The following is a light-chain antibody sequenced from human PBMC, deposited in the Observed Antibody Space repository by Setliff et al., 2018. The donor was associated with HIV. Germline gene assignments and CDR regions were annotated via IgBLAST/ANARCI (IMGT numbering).Light chain of an antibody. CDR1: DSNIGAAFD. Sequence: QSALTQPPSVSGAPGQMITISCTGSDSNIGAAFDVHWYQHLPGTAPKLLIYASYKPPSGVPDRFSVSKSGTSASLAIAGLQPVDEADYYCQSYDNSLDAYVVGTGTKVTVL. CDR2: ASY. V-gene: IGLV1-40*01. J-gene: IGLJ1*01. CDR3: QSYDNSLDAYV.